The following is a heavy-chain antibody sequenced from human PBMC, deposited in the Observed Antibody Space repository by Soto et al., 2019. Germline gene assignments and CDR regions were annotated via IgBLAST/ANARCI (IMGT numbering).Heavy chain of an antibody. D-gene: IGHD6-13*01. CDR1: GYSFTSYW. CDR3: ASAPYSSSWFYNWFDP. V-gene: IGHV5-51*01. Sequence: EVQLVQSGAEVKKPGESLKISCKGSGYSFTSYWIGWVRQMPGKGLEWMGIIYPGDSDTRYSPSFQGQVTISADKSISTAYLQWSSLKASDTAMYYCASAPYSSSWFYNWFDPWGQGTLVTVSS. J-gene: IGHJ5*02. CDR2: IYPGDSDT.